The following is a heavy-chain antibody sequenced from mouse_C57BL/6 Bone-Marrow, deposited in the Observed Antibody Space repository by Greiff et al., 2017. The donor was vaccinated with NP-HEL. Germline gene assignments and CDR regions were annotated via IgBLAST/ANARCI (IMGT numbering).Heavy chain of an antibody. D-gene: IGHD1-1*01. J-gene: IGHJ1*03. Sequence: VHVKQSGAELVRPGASVKLSCTASGFNIKDDYMHWVKQRPEQGLEWIGWIDPENGDTEYASKFQGKATITADTSSNTAYLQLSSLTSEDTAVYYCTYYYGSSYEDWYFDVWGTGTTVTVSS. V-gene: IGHV14-4*01. CDR1: GFNIKDDY. CDR3: TYYYGSSYEDWYFDV. CDR2: IDPENGDT.